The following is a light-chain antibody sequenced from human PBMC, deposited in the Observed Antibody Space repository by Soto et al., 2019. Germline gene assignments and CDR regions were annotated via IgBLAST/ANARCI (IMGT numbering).Light chain of an antibody. J-gene: IGLJ2*01. Sequence: QSVLTQPPSVSGAPGQRATISCTGSSSNIGAGYDVHWYQQLPGTAPKLLIYGNSNRPSGVPDRFSGSKSGTSASLAITGLQAEDEADYYCQSYDSSLSGSNVVFGGGTKLIVL. CDR3: QSYDSSLSGSNVV. CDR2: GNS. V-gene: IGLV1-40*01. CDR1: SSNIGAGYD.